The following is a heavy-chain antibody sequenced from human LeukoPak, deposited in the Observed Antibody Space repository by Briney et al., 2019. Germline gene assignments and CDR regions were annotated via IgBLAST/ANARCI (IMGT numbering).Heavy chain of an antibody. D-gene: IGHD6-13*01. V-gene: IGHV3-7*01. CDR3: ARAAAFDAFDI. J-gene: IGHJ3*02. Sequence: PGGSLRLSCAASGFTFSSYWMSWVRQAPGKGLEWVANIKQDGSEKYYVDSVRGRFTISRDNAKNSLYLQMNSLRAEDTAVYYCARAAAFDAFDIWGQGTMVTVSS. CDR1: GFTFSSYW. CDR2: IKQDGSEK.